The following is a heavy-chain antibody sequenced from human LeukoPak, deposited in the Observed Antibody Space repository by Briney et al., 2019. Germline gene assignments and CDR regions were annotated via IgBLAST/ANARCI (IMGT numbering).Heavy chain of an antibody. CDR3: ARDPVGGFGELLLGYFDY. J-gene: IGHJ4*02. CDR1: GYTFTSYY. Sequence: ASVKVSCKASGYTFTSYYMHWVRQAPGQGLEWMGIINPSGGSTSYAQKFQGRVTMTRDTSTSTVYMELSSLRSEDTAVYYCARDPVGGFGELLLGYFDYWGQGTLVTVSS. CDR2: INPSGGST. V-gene: IGHV1-46*01. D-gene: IGHD3-10*01.